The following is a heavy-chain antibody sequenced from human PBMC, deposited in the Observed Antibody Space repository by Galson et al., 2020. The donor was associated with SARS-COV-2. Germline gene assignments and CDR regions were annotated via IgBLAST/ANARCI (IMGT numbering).Heavy chain of an antibody. D-gene: IGHD3-3*01. Sequence: SETLSLTCAVSGGSISSSNWWSWVRQPPGKGLEWIGEIYHSGSTNYNPSLKSRVTISVDKSKNQFSLKLSSVTAADTAVYYCARGVVLRLLEWGMPLYYYYYMDVWGKGTTVTVSS. CDR1: GGSISSSNW. CDR2: IYHSGST. J-gene: IGHJ6*03. CDR3: ARGVVLRLLEWGMPLYYYYYMDV. V-gene: IGHV4-4*02.